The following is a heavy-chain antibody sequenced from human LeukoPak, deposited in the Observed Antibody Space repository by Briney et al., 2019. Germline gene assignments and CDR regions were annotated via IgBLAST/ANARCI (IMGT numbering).Heavy chain of an antibody. J-gene: IGHJ4*02. CDR2: ISESGSGT. D-gene: IGHD5-18*01. Sequence: GGSLRLSCAVSGLTFSRYAMSWVRQAPGKGLEWVSAISESGSGTYYADSVKGRFTISRDNSKDTLSLQMNSLRAEDTAVYYWAKDIAQGYTFGSIEQDYWGQGTLVTVSS. CDR1: GLTFSRYA. CDR3: AKDIAQGYTFGSIEQDY. V-gene: IGHV3-23*01.